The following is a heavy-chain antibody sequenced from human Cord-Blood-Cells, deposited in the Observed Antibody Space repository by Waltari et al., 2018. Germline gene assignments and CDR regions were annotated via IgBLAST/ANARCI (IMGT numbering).Heavy chain of an antibody. Sequence: QVQLVQSGAEVKKPGSSVKVSCKASGDTFSSYAISWVRQAPGQGLEWMGRIIPILGIANYAQKFQGRVTITADKSTSTAYMELSSLRSEDTAMYYCARRNSYGYLGIWGQGTMVTVSS. CDR1: GDTFSSYA. J-gene: IGHJ3*02. D-gene: IGHD5-18*01. CDR2: IIPILGIA. CDR3: ARRNSYGYLGI. V-gene: IGHV1-69*09.